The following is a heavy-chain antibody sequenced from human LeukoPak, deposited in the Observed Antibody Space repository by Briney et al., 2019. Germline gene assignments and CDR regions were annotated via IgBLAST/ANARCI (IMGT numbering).Heavy chain of an antibody. CDR3: AKDPRLRNNWFDP. D-gene: IGHD2-21*01. Sequence: GGSLRLSCAASGFTFSGYAMSWVRQAPGKGLEWVSAISGSGGSTYYAGSVKGRFTISRDNSKNTLYLQMNSLRAEDTAVYYCAKDPRLRNNWFDPWGQGTLVTVSS. CDR2: ISGSGGST. J-gene: IGHJ5*02. V-gene: IGHV3-23*01. CDR1: GFTFSGYA.